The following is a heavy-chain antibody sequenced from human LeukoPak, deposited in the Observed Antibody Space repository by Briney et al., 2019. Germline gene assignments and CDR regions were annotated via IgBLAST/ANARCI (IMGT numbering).Heavy chain of an antibody. D-gene: IGHD6-13*01. CDR1: GFSITSGYY. CDR3: ARGAYSSSWYVYYYYYYMDV. CDR2: MYHSGTT. J-gene: IGHJ6*03. V-gene: IGHV4-38-2*02. Sequence: SETLSLTCNVSGFSITSGYYRGWIRQPPGKGLEWIGSMYHSGTTHVNPSFKSRVTISVDTSKNQFSLKLSSVTAADTAVYYCARGAYSSSWYVYYYYYYMDVWGKGTTVTVSS.